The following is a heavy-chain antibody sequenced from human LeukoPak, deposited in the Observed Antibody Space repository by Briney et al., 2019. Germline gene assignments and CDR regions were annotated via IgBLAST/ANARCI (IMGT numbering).Heavy chain of an antibody. Sequence: GGSLRLSCAASGFTFSSYAMSWVRQAPGKGLEWVSAISGSGGSTYYADSVKGRFTISRDNSKNTLYLQMNSLRAEDTAVYYCAKDPYVLRYFDWSPYYFDYWGQGTLVTVSS. D-gene: IGHD3-9*01. CDR2: ISGSGGST. CDR1: GFTFSSYA. V-gene: IGHV3-23*01. J-gene: IGHJ4*02. CDR3: AKDPYVLRYFDWSPYYFDY.